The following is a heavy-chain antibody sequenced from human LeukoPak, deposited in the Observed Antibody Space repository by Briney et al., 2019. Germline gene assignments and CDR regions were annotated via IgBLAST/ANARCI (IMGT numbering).Heavy chain of an antibody. Sequence: SGPGLVKPSGTLSLTCAVSGGSISSSNWWSWVRQPPGKGLEWIGEINHSGSTNYNPSLKSRVTISVDTSKNQFSLKLSSVTAADTAVYYCARGSGWYSRGFDYWGQGTLVTVSS. CDR2: INHSGST. V-gene: IGHV4-4*02. CDR3: ARGSGWYSRGFDY. J-gene: IGHJ4*02. CDR1: GGSISSSNW. D-gene: IGHD6-19*01.